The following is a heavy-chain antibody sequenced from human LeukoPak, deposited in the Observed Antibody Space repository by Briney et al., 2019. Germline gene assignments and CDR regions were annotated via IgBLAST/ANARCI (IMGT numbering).Heavy chain of an antibody. D-gene: IGHD6-13*01. J-gene: IGHJ4*02. CDR2: INHSGST. V-gene: IGHV4-34*01. CDR1: GGSFSGYY. Sequence: PSETLSLTCAVYGGSFSGYYWSWIRQPPGKGLEWIGEINHSGSTNYNPSLKSRVTISVDTSKNQFSLKLSSVTAADTAVHYCARDPFSSWFNYWGQGTLVTVSS. CDR3: ARDPFSSWFNY.